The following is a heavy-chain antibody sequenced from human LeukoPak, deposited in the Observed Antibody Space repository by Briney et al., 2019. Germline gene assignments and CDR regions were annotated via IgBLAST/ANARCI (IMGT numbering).Heavy chain of an antibody. CDR2: RHYSGSF. CDR3: ARFDYGDSAGRAGPLNF. V-gene: IGHV4-59*01. CDR1: GGSISSYY. Sequence: SETLSLTCTVSGGSISSYYWSWIRQPPGKGLEWIGYRHYSGSFNYSPSLKSRAIISLDTSKNQCSLRMSSVTAADTAVYYCARFDYGDSAGRAGPLNFWGQGTLVTVSS. D-gene: IGHD4-17*01. J-gene: IGHJ4*02.